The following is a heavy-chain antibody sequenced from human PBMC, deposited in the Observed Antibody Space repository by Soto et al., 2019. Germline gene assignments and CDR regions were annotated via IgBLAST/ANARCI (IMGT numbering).Heavy chain of an antibody. D-gene: IGHD6-6*01. Sequence: QVQLLQSGAEVKKPGASVKVSCKASGYTFTNYGITWVRQAPGQGLEWMGWIRAYNGDTHYTQRLQGRVTMNTDTSTSTAYMERRGLRSDDTAVYYCARVRQLGGYFYYYMDVWGKGTTVTVSS. CDR3: ARVRQLGGYFYYYMDV. CDR1: GYTFTNYG. J-gene: IGHJ6*03. V-gene: IGHV1-18*01. CDR2: IRAYNGDT.